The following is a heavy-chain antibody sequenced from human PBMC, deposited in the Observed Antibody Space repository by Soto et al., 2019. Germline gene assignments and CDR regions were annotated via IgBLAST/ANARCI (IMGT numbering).Heavy chain of an antibody. D-gene: IGHD1-1*01. Sequence: PSETLSLTCTVSGGSISSYYWSWIRQPPGKGLEWIGYIYYSGSTNYNPSLKSRVTISVDTSKNQFSLKLSSVTAADTAVYYCARGELEPTSIFDIWGQGTMVTVSS. V-gene: IGHV4-59*01. J-gene: IGHJ3*02. CDR2: IYYSGST. CDR3: ARGELEPTSIFDI. CDR1: GGSISSYY.